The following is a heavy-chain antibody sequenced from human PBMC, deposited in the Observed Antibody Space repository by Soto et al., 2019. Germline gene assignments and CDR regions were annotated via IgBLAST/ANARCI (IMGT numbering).Heavy chain of an antibody. Sequence: VASVKGSCPSSGYSYTDYHIHWLQQAPGQGLEWLGRINPKSGGTSTAQKFQGWVTMTTDTAISTASMELTRLTSDDTAIYHGARGDYTDCSNTVGPLFYNTDINVWR. CDR1: GYSYTDYH. V-gene: IGHV1-2*04. CDR2: INPKSGGT. CDR3: ARGDYTDCSNTVGPLFYNTDINV. J-gene: IGHJ3*01. D-gene: IGHD2-8*01.